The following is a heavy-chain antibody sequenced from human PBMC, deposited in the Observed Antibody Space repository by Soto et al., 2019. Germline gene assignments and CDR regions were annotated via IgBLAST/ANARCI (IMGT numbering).Heavy chain of an antibody. V-gene: IGHV1-2*02. CDR1: GGTFSSYA. Sequence: ASVKVSCKASGGTFSSYAISWVRQAPGQGLEWMGGIIPNSGRTNYAQKFQGRVTMTRDASISTAYMELSRLRSDDTAVYYCARDAGQLDPYYYYGMDVWGQGTTVTVSS. CDR2: IIPNSGRT. D-gene: IGHD6-13*01. CDR3: ARDAGQLDPYYYYGMDV. J-gene: IGHJ6*02.